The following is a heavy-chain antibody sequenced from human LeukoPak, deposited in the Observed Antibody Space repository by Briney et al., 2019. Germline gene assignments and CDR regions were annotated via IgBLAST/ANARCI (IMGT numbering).Heavy chain of an antibody. CDR3: ARDSDLGYCSGGSCNYYLDY. CDR2: IYYSGST. Sequence: SKTLSLTCTVSGGSVSSGSYYWSWIRQPPGKGLEWIGYIYYSGSTNYNPSLKSRVTISVDTSKNQFSLKLSSVTAADTAVYYCARDSDLGYCSGGSCNYYLDYWGQGTLVTVSS. CDR1: GGSVSSGSYY. D-gene: IGHD2-15*01. J-gene: IGHJ4*02. V-gene: IGHV4-61*01.